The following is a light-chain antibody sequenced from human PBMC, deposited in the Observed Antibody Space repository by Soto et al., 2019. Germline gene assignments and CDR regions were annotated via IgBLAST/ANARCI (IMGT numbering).Light chain of an antibody. CDR3: QSHDSSLSGVV. J-gene: IGLJ2*01. Sequence: QSVLTQPPSASGTPGQRVTISCSGSSFNIGSNTVNWYQQLPGTAPKLLIYSSNQRPSGVPDRFSGSKSGTSASLAISGLQSDDEADYYCQSHDSSLSGVVFGGGTKVTVL. CDR1: SFNIGSNT. V-gene: IGLV1-44*01. CDR2: SSN.